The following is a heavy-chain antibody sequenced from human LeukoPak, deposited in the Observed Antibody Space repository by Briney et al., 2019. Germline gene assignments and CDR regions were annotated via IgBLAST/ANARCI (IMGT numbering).Heavy chain of an antibody. V-gene: IGHV4-59*08. Sequence: PSETLSLTCTASGGSISSYHWSWLPQPPGKGLEWIGYIYNSGSTNYNPSLKSRVTRSVHPSKNQISLKLSSVTAADTGGYYCARGARAGYNLERFDNWGQGTLVTVSS. J-gene: IGHJ4*02. D-gene: IGHD5-24*01. CDR2: IYNSGST. CDR1: GGSISSYH. CDR3: ARGARAGYNLERFDN.